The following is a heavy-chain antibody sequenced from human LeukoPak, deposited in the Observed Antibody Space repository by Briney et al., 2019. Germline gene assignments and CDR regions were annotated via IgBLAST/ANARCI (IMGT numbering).Heavy chain of an antibody. V-gene: IGHV3-23*01. D-gene: IGHD1-26*01. J-gene: IGHJ4*02. CDR2: ISGSGGST. CDR1: GFTFSSYA. Sequence: GGSLRLSCAASGFTFSSYAMSWVRQAPGKGLEWTSTISGSGGSTYYADSVKGRFTISRDNSKNTLYLQMNSLRAEDTAVYYCADRIVGATKEPLVSWGQGTLVTVSS. CDR3: ADRIVGATKEPLVS.